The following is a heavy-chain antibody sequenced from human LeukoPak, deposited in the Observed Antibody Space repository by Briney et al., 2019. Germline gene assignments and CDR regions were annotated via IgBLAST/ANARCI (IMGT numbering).Heavy chain of an antibody. CDR1: GFTFSSYG. J-gene: IGHJ4*02. CDR2: ISDDGTNK. V-gene: IGHV3-30*18. Sequence: GRSLRLSCAASGFTFSSYGMHWVRQGPGKGLEWVAVISDDGTNKYYTDSVKGRFTISRDSSKNTLFLQMNSLRVEDTAVYYCAKDNKRYSYEYWGQGTLATVSS. CDR3: AKDNKRYSYEY. D-gene: IGHD5-18*01.